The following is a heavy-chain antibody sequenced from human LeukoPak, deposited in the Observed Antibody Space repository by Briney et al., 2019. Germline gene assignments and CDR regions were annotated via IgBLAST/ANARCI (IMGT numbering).Heavy chain of an antibody. CDR1: GGSISSGSYY. J-gene: IGHJ4*02. D-gene: IGHD3-10*01. V-gene: IGHV4-61*02. CDR2: IYTSGST. Sequence: SETLSLTCTVSGGSISSGSYYWSWVRQPAGKGLEWIGRIYTSGSTNYNPSLKSRVTISVDTSKNQFSLKLSSVTAADTAVYYCARVAYRSRSGSYYFYYWGQGTLVTVSS. CDR3: ARVAYRSRSGSYYFYY.